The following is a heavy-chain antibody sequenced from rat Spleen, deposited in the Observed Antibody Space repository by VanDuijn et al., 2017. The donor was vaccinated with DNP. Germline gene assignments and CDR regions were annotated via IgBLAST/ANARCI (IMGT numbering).Heavy chain of an antibody. CDR3: ASLNNYNWFAY. D-gene: IGHD1-10*01. Sequence: EVHLVESGGGLVQPGRSLKLSCAASGFTFSDYNMAWVRQAPKKGLEWVATISYDGSSTYYRDSVKGRFIISRDNAKSTLYLQMDSLRSEDTATYYCASLNNYNWFAYWGQGTLVTVSS. J-gene: IGHJ3*01. CDR1: GFTFSDYN. V-gene: IGHV5-7*01. CDR2: ISYDGSST.